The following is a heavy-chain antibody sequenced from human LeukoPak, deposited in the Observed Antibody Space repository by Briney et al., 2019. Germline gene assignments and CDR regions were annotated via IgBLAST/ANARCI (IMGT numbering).Heavy chain of an antibody. CDR3: ARDSKGYFQH. J-gene: IGHJ1*01. CDR1: GGSITSYY. V-gene: IGHV4-59*01. CDR2: IYYSGST. Sequence: PSETLSLTCTVSGGSITSYYWSWIRQPPGKGLEWIGYIYYSGSTNYNPSLKSRVTISVDTSKNQFSLKLSSVTAADTAVYYCARDSKGYFQHWGQGTLVTVSS.